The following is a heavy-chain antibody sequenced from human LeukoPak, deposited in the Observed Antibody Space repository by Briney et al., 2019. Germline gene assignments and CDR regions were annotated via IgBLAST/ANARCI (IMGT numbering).Heavy chain of an antibody. CDR2: VNRDGSST. D-gene: IGHD6-13*01. J-gene: IGHJ4*02. V-gene: IGHV3-74*01. CDR1: GFTFSDYW. Sequence: GGSLRLSCAASGFTFSDYWMHWVRQAPGEGLVWVSRVNRDGSSTSYADSVKGRFTISRDNAKNTLSLQMNSLRAEDTAVYYCARDRSISAAGDTYWGQGTLVTVSS. CDR3: ARDRSISAAGDTY.